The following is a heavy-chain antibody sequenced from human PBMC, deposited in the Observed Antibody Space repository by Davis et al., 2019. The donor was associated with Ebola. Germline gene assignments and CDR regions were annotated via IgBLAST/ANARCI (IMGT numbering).Heavy chain of an antibody. J-gene: IGHJ6*02. CDR3: ARGDSSSPYGMDV. CDR1: GGSISSSSYY. V-gene: IGHV4-39*07. CDR2: IYYSGST. D-gene: IGHD6-6*01. Sequence: SETLSLTCTVSGGSISSSSYYWGWIRQPPGKGLEWIGSIYYSGSTNYNPSLKSRVTISVDTSKNQFSLKLSSVTAADTAVYYCARGDSSSPYGMDVWGQGTTVTVSS.